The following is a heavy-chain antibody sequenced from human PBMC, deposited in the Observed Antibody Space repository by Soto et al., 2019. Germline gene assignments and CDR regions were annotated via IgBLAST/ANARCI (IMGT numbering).Heavy chain of an antibody. CDR1: GGSFSGYY. CDR2: INHSGST. D-gene: IGHD2-2*01. Sequence: KTSETLSLTCAVYGGSFSGYYWSWIRQPPGKGLEWIGEINHSGSTNYNPSLKSRVTISVDTSKNQFPLKLSSVTAADTAVYYCARKVVVPAARGTFDYWGQGTLVTVSS. J-gene: IGHJ4*02. V-gene: IGHV4-34*01. CDR3: ARKVVVPAARGTFDY.